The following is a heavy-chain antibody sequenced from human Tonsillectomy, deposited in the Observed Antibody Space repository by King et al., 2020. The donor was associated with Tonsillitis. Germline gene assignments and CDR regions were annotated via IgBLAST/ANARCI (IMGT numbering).Heavy chain of an antibody. V-gene: IGHV4-38-2*02. D-gene: IGHD7-27*01. CDR3: AREGGLGIDNLDY. CDR2: IFHSGTT. Sequence: VQLQESGPGLVKPSETLSLTCAVSVYSISSGYYWGWIRQPPGKGLEWIGSIFHSGTTYYNPSLKSRVTISVDTSKNQFSLKLTSVTAADTAIYYCAREGGLGIDNLDYWGQGTLVTVSS. J-gene: IGHJ4*02. CDR1: VYSISSGYY.